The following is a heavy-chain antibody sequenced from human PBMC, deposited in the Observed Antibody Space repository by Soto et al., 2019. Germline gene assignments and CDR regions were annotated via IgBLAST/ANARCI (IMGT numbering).Heavy chain of an antibody. CDR2: ISPYNGNT. Sequence: QVQLVQSGAEVKKPGASVKVSCKASGYTFTSYGISWVRQAPGQGLEWMGRISPYNGNTNYAQKLQGRVTMTTDTSTSTAYMELRSLGSDDTAVYYCAGDRGYNWNYGWFDPWGQGTLVTVSS. D-gene: IGHD1-7*01. V-gene: IGHV1-18*01. CDR1: GYTFTSYG. CDR3: AGDRGYNWNYGWFDP. J-gene: IGHJ5*02.